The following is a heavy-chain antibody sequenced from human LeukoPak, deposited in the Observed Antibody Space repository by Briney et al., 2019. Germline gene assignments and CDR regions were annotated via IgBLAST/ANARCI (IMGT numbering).Heavy chain of an antibody. J-gene: IGHJ5*02. CDR2: INHSGST. CDR3: ARVAGYSYLGIRPGRQNWSDP. V-gene: IGHV4-34*01. D-gene: IGHD5-18*01. Sequence: SETLSLTCAVYGGSFSGYYWSWIRQPPGEGLEWIGEINHSGSTNYNPSLKSRVTISVDTSKNQFSLKLSSVTAADTAVYYCARVAGYSYLGIRPGRQNWSDPWGQGTLVTVSS. CDR1: GGSFSGYY.